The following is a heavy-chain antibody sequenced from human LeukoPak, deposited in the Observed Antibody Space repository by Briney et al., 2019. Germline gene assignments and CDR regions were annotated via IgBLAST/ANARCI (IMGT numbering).Heavy chain of an antibody. Sequence: SXXLSLTCAVYGGSFSGYYWSWIRQPPGKGLEWIGEINHSGSTNYNPSLKSRVTISVDTSKNQFSLKLSSVTAADTAVYYCARHRWFDPWGQGTLVTVSS. V-gene: IGHV4-34*01. CDR1: GGSFSGYY. CDR2: INHSGST. CDR3: ARHRWFDP. J-gene: IGHJ5*02.